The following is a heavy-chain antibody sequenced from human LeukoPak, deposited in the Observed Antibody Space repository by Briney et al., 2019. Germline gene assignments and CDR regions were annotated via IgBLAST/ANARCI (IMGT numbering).Heavy chain of an antibody. V-gene: IGHV4-59*01. CDR1: GGSISSYY. Sequence: SETLSLTCTVSGGSISSYYWSWIRQPPGKGLEWIGYIYYSGSTNYNPSLKSRVTISVDTSKNQFSLKLSSVTAADTAVYYCARARYANAWYAFDIWGHGTMVTVSS. D-gene: IGHD2-2*01. CDR3: ARARYANAWYAFDI. CDR2: IYYSGST. J-gene: IGHJ3*02.